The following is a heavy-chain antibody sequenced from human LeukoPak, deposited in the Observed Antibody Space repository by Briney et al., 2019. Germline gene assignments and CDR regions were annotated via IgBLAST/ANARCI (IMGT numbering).Heavy chain of an antibody. CDR3: ARMRDWFDP. CDR2: IYYSGST. J-gene: IGHJ5*02. CDR1: GGSISSHY. V-gene: IGHV4-59*11. Sequence: SETLSLTCTVSGGSISSHYWSWIRQPPGKGLEWIGYIYYSGSTNYNPSLKSRVTMSVDTSKNHFSLKVSSVTAAGTAVYYCARMRDWFDPWGQGTLVIVSS.